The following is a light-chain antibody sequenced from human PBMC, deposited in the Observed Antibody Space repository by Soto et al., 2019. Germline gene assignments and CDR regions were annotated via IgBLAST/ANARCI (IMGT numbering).Light chain of an antibody. V-gene: IGLV2-8*01. CDR2: EVN. CDR3: SSYAGSDDFV. J-gene: IGLJ1*01. Sequence: QSALTQPPSASGSPGQSVPISCTGTSSDVGDYNYVSWYQQYPGKAPKLMIYEVNKRPSGVPDRFSGSKAGNTASLTVFGLQAEHEADYYCSSYAGSDDFVFGTGTKVTV. CDR1: SSDVGDYNY.